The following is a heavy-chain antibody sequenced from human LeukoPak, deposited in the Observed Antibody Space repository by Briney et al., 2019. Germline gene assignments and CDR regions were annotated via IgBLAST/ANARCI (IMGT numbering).Heavy chain of an antibody. J-gene: IGHJ4*02. Sequence: GGSLRLACAASGFRFSSYAMSWVRQAPGKGLEWVAFIRYDGSNKYYADSVKGRFTISRDNSKNTLYLQMNSLRAEDTAVYYCARELTGHIAARFFDYWGQGTLVTVSS. V-gene: IGHV3-30*02. CDR2: IRYDGSNK. CDR3: ARELTGHIAARFFDY. CDR1: GFRFSSYA. D-gene: IGHD6-6*01.